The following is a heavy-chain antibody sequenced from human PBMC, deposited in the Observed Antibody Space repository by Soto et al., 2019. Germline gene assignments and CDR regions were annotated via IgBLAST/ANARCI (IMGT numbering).Heavy chain of an antibody. Sequence: SDTLSLTCTVSGGSISSYYWSWIRQPAGKGLEWIGRIYTSGSTNYNPSLKSRVTMSVDTSKNQFSLKLSSVTAADTAVYYCARDPLNYDFWSGYYIRWFDPWGQGTLVTVSS. J-gene: IGHJ5*02. CDR1: GGSISSYY. V-gene: IGHV4-4*07. D-gene: IGHD3-3*01. CDR2: IYTSGST. CDR3: ARDPLNYDFWSGYYIRWFDP.